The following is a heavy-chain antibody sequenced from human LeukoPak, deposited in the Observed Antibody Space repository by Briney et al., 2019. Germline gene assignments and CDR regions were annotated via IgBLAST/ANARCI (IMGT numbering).Heavy chain of an antibody. V-gene: IGHV3-7*03. CDR3: ARVVAMVRGVTDAFDI. Sequence: GGSLRLSCVVSGFSFSSYWMSWVRQAPGKGLEWVANVKQDGSEQHYVDSVKGRFSISRDNANNSLFLQMNSLRAEDTAVYYCARVVAMVRGVTDAFDIWGQGTVVTVSS. J-gene: IGHJ3*02. CDR1: GFSFSSYW. D-gene: IGHD3-10*01. CDR2: VKQDGSEQ.